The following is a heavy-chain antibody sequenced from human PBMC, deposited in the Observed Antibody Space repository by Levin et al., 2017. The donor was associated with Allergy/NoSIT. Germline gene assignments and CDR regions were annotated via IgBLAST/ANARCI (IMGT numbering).Heavy chain of an antibody. D-gene: IGHD1-1*01. CDR1: GYSFTSYW. J-gene: IGHJ6*03. CDR2: SYHGDSDT. V-gene: IGHV5-51*01. Sequence: GESLKISCQGSGYSFTSYWIGWVRQMPGKGLEWVGISYHGDSDTRYSPSFQGQVTISADKSISTAYLQWSSLKASDTAIYYCARRGTRDYYYYMDVWGKGTTVTVSS. CDR3: ARRGTRDYYYYMDV.